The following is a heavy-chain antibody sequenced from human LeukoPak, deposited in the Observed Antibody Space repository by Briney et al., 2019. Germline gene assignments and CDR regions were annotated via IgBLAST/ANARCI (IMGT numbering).Heavy chain of an antibody. CDR3: AGETYYYDSSGYFDY. Sequence: GGSLRLSCAASGFTFSSYGMHWVRQAPGKGLEWVAFIRYDGSNKYYADSVKGRFTISRDNSKNTLYLQVNSLRAEDTAVYYCAGETYYYDSSGYFDYWGQGTLVTVSS. J-gene: IGHJ4*02. V-gene: IGHV3-30*02. D-gene: IGHD3-22*01. CDR2: IRYDGSNK. CDR1: GFTFSSYG.